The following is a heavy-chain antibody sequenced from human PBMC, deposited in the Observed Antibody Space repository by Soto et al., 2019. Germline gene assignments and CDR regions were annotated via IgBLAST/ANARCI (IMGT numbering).Heavy chain of an antibody. CDR1: GFTFSSYW. CDR2: INTDGSST. Sequence: GGSLRLSCAVSGFTFSSYWMHWVRQAPGKGLVWVSRINTDGSSTSYANSVKGRFTISRDNAKNTLYLQMISLRAEDTAVYYCTRDPPGTGIEYWGRGTLVTVS. D-gene: IGHD1-1*01. V-gene: IGHV3-74*01. CDR3: TRDPPGTGIEY. J-gene: IGHJ4*02.